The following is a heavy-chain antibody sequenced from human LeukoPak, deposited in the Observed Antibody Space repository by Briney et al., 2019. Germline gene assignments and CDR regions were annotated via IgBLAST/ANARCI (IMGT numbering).Heavy chain of an antibody. J-gene: IGHJ3*02. Sequence: PSETLSLTCAVYGGSFSGYYWSWIRQPPGKGLEWIGEINHSGSTNYNPSLKSRVTISVDTSKNQFSLELSSVTAADTAVYYCARGLELGVDAFDIWGQGTMVTVSS. CDR2: INHSGST. V-gene: IGHV4-34*01. D-gene: IGHD7-27*01. CDR1: GGSFSGYY. CDR3: ARGLELGVDAFDI.